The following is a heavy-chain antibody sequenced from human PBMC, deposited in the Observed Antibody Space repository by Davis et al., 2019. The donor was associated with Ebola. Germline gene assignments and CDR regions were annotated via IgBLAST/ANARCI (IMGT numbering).Heavy chain of an antibody. Sequence: PGGSLRLSCAASGFTFSSYGMHWVRQAPGKGLEWVAVIWYDGSNKYYADSVKGRFTISRDNSKNSLYLQMNSLRTEDTALYYCAKAGSGYDLSPDYWGQGTLVTVSS. V-gene: IGHV3-33*03. D-gene: IGHD5-12*01. J-gene: IGHJ4*02. CDR3: AKAGSGYDLSPDY. CDR1: GFTFSSYG. CDR2: IWYDGSNK.